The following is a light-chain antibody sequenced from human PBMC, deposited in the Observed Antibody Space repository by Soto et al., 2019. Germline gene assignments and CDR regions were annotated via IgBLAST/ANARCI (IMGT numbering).Light chain of an antibody. CDR1: CSDVGGYGH. V-gene: IGLV2-14*01. CDR2: EVS. J-gene: IGLJ1*01. CDR3: SSYSITTAYL. Sequence: QSVLTQPASVSGSPGQSITISCTGTCSDVGGYGHVSWYQLHPGKAPKLMVFEVSNRPSGVSYRFSGSKSGNTASLTISGLQAEDEADYFCSSYSITTAYLFGTGTKV.